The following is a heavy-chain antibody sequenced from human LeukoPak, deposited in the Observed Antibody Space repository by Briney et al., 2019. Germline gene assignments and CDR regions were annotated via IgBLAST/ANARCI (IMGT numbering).Heavy chain of an antibody. CDR2: ISAYNGNT. D-gene: IGHD2-21*02. J-gene: IGHJ3*02. Sequence: ASVKVSCKASGYTFTSYYMHWVRQAPGQGLEWMGWISAYNGNTNYAQKFQGRVTMTTDTSTSTAYMELRSLRSDDTAVYYCARDGVGGDWGDAFHIWGKGTMVTVSS. CDR3: ARDGVGGDWGDAFHI. CDR1: GYTFTSYY. V-gene: IGHV1-18*04.